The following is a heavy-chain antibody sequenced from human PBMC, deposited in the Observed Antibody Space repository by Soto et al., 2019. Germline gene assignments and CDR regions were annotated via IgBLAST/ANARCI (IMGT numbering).Heavy chain of an antibody. CDR2: IYASGST. CDR1: GDSISSYY. Sequence: QVQLQESGPGLVKPSETLSLTCTVSGDSISSYYWSWIRQPAGKGLEWIGRIYASGSTNYNPSLKSRVTMSADTSKNQFSLKVSSATAADTAVYYCARSNYGSGSYGYGMDVWGQGTTVTVSS. V-gene: IGHV4-4*07. D-gene: IGHD3-10*01. CDR3: ARSNYGSGSYGYGMDV. J-gene: IGHJ6*02.